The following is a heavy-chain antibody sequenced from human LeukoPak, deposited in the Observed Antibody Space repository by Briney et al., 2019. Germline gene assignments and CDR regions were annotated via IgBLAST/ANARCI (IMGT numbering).Heavy chain of an antibody. Sequence: SETLSLTCTVPGGSISSYYWSWIRQPPGKGLEWIGYIYYSGSTNYNPSLKSRVTISVDTSKNQFSLKLSSVTAADTAVYYCASGDRIAAAGTRFDYWGQGTLVTVSS. V-gene: IGHV4-59*08. J-gene: IGHJ4*02. CDR3: ASGDRIAAAGTRFDY. D-gene: IGHD6-13*01. CDR1: GGSISSYY. CDR2: IYYSGST.